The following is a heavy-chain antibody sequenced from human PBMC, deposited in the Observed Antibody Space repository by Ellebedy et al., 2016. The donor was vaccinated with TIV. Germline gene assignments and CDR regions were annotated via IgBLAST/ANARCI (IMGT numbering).Heavy chain of an antibody. CDR1: GFTFSASW. V-gene: IGHV3-7*01. J-gene: IGHJ4*02. CDR3: VRDLHWAFDI. CDR2: INQDGRTT. D-gene: IGHD3-9*01. Sequence: PGGSLRLSCAASGFTFSASWMTWVRQAPGQGLEWVANINQDGRTTNYVDSVKGRFTISRDNAKNSLYLQMNSRRDADTAVYYCVRDLHWAFDIWGQGTLVTVSS.